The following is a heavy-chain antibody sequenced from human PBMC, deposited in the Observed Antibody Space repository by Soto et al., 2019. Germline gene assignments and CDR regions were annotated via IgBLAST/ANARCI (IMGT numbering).Heavy chain of an antibody. CDR3: ARVVFLWCGELWNGNYYYGMDI. D-gene: IGHD3-10*01. J-gene: IGHJ6*02. Sequence: KGLDRIGEINHSGSTNYNPSLKSRVTISVDTSNNQFSLKLSSVTAADTAVYYCARVVFLWCGELWNGNYYYGMDIWGQGTMVTVSS. CDR2: INHSGST. V-gene: IGHV4-34*01.